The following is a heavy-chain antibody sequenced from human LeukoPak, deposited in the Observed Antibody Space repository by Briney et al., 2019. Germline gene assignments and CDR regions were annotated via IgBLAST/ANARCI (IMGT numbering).Heavy chain of an antibody. CDR2: IIPIFGTA. J-gene: IGHJ4*02. V-gene: IGHV1-69*06. D-gene: IGHD3-22*01. CDR3: ARSTSFSSGYYPYYFDY. CDR1: GGTFSSYA. Sequence: SVKVSCKASGGTFSSYAISWVRQAPGQGLEWMGGIIPIFGTANYAQKFQGRVTITADKSTSTAYMELSSLRSEDTAVYYCARSTSFSSGYYPYYFDYWGQGTLVTVSS.